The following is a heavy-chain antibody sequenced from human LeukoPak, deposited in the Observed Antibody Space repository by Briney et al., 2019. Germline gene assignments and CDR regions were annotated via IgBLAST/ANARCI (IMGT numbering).Heavy chain of an antibody. Sequence: SVKVSCKASGGTFSSYAISWVRQAPGQGLEWMGGIIPIFGTANYAQKFQGRVTITTDESTSTAYMELSSLRSEDTAVYYCATYDYGGNFYFDYWGQGTLVTVSS. CDR1: GGTFSSYA. CDR3: ATYDYGGNFYFDY. J-gene: IGHJ4*02. CDR2: IIPIFGTA. V-gene: IGHV1-69*05. D-gene: IGHD4-23*01.